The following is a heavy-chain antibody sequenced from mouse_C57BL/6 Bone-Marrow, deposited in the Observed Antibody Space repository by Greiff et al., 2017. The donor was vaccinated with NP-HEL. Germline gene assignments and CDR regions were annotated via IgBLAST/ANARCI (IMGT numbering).Heavy chain of an antibody. J-gene: IGHJ2*01. D-gene: IGHD3-2*02. V-gene: IGHV1-61*01. CDR3: ARSTAQATLYFDF. CDR1: GYTFTSYW. CDR2: IYPSDSET. Sequence: VQLHQPGAELVRPGSSVKLSCKASGYTFTSYWMDWVKQRPGQGLEWIGNIYPSDSETHYNQKFKDKATLTVDKSSSTAYMQLSSLTSEDSAVYYCARSTAQATLYFDFWGQGTTLTVSS.